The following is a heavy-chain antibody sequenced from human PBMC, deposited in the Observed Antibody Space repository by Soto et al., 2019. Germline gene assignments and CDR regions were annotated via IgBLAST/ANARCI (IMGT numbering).Heavy chain of an antibody. CDR1: GFTFSSYG. V-gene: IGHV3-33*01. D-gene: IGHD3-3*01. J-gene: IGHJ3*02. CDR2: IWYDGSNK. Sequence: PGGSLRLSCAASGFTFSSYGMHWVRQAPGKGLEWVAVIWYDGSNKYYADSVKGRFTISRDNSKNTLYLQMNSLRAEDTAVYYCARAHYPQPERSGYYLAGGAFDIWGQGTRVTVSS. CDR3: ARAHYPQPERSGYYLAGGAFDI.